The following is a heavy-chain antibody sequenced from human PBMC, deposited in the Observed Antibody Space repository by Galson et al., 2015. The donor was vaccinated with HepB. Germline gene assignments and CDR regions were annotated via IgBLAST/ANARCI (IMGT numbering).Heavy chain of an antibody. J-gene: IGHJ3*02. V-gene: IGHV3-9*01. D-gene: IGHD4-23*01. CDR1: GFTFDDYA. Sequence: LRLSCAASGFTFDDYAMHWVRQAPGKGLEWVSGISWNSGSIGYADSVKGRFTISRDNAKNSLYLQMNSLRAEDTALHYCAKTYGGKKHAFDIWGQGTMVTVSS. CDR2: ISWNSGSI. CDR3: AKTYGGKKHAFDI.